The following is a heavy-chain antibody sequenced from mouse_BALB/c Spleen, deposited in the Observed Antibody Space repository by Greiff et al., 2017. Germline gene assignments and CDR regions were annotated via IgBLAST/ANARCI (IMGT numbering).Heavy chain of an antibody. J-gene: IGHJ3*01. CDR1: GFTFSSFG. Sequence: DVKLVESGGGLVQPGGSRKLSCAASGFTFSSFGMHWVRQAPEKGLEWVAYISSGSSTIYYADTVKGRFTISRDNPKNTLFLQMTSLRSEDTAMYYCAREATGAYWGQGTLVTVSA. V-gene: IGHV5-17*02. CDR2: ISSGSSTI. D-gene: IGHD4-1*01. CDR3: AREATGAY.